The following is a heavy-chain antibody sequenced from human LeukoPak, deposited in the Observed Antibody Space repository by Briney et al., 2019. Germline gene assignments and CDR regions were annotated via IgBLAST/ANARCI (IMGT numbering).Heavy chain of an antibody. D-gene: IGHD3-22*01. CDR3: ARGAEDSSGYYLNYYYYYMDV. CDR2: IIPIFGTA. J-gene: IGHJ6*03. V-gene: IGHV1-69*06. Sequence: ASVTVSCKASGGTFSSYAISWVRQAPGQGLEWMGRIIPIFGTANYAQKFQGRVTITADKSTSTAYMELSSLRSEDTAVYYCARGAEDSSGYYLNYYYYYMDVWGKGTTVTVSS. CDR1: GGTFSSYA.